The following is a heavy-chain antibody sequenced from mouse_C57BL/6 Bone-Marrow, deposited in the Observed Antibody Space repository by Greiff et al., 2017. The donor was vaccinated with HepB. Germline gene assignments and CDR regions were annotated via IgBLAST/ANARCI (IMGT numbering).Heavy chain of an antibody. CDR3: ARNGDWYFDV. V-gene: IGHV1-81*01. CDR2: IYPRSGNT. J-gene: IGHJ1*03. CDR1: GYTFTSYG. Sequence: QVQLQQSGAELARPGASVKLSCKASGYTFTSYGISWVKQRTGQGLEWIGEIYPRSGNTYYNEKFKGKATLTADKSSSTAYMELRSLTSEDAAVYVCARNGDWYFDVWGTGTTVTVSS.